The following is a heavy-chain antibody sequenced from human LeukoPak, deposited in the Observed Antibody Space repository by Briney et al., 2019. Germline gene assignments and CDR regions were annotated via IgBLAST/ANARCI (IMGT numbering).Heavy chain of an antibody. V-gene: IGHV3-33*06. D-gene: IGHD1-26*01. CDR2: IWYDGSNK. CDR1: GFTFSSYG. J-gene: IGHJ4*02. Sequence: HPGGSLRLSCAASGFTFSSYGMHWVRQAPGKGLEWVAVIWYDGSNKYYADSVKGRFTISRDNSKNTLYLQMNSLRAEDTAVYYCAKEGGSPTPHYWGQGTLVTVSS. CDR3: AKEGGSPTPHY.